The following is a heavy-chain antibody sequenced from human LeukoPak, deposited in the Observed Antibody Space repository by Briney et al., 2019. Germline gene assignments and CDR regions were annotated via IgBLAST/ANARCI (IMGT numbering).Heavy chain of an antibody. J-gene: IGHJ4*02. CDR1: GGSISSRGYY. D-gene: IGHD1-14*01. CDR2: IYYSGST. Sequence: PSETLSLTCTVSGGSISSRGYYWGWIRQPPGRGLEWIGTIYYSGSTYYNPSLKSRVTISVDTSKNQFSLKLSSVTAADTAVYYCARDGIWGQGTLVTVSS. CDR3: ARDGI. V-gene: IGHV4-39*07.